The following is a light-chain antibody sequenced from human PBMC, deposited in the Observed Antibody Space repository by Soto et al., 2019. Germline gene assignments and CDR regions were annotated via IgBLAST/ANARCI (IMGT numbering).Light chain of an antibody. CDR3: SSYAGGNNWV. J-gene: IGLJ3*02. Sequence: QSALTQPASVSGSPGQSITISCTGTSSDVGSYNLVSWYQQHPGKAPKLMIYDVNKRPSGVPDRFSGSKSGNTASLTVSGLQAEDEADYYCSSYAGGNNWVFGGGTKVTVL. CDR1: SSDVGSYNL. CDR2: DVN. V-gene: IGLV2-8*01.